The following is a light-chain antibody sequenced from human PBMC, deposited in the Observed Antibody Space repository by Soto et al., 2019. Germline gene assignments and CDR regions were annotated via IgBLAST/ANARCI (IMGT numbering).Light chain of an antibody. J-gene: IGLJ2*01. CDR1: KLGDKY. CDR2: QDN. V-gene: IGLV3-1*01. Sequence: SYELTQPPSVSVSPGQTASITCSGDKLGDKYACWYQQKPGQSPVLVIYQDNERPSGIPERFSGSNSGGTATLTISGTQAMDEADYSCQAWDSSTVVFGGGTKLTVL. CDR3: QAWDSSTVV.